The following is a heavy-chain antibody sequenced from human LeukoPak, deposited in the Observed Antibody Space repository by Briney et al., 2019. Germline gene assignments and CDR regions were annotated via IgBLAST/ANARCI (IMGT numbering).Heavy chain of an antibody. CDR3: ARDQGLWVGFWSGYYDL. D-gene: IGHD3-3*01. Sequence: PGGSLRLSCAASGFTFSTYGMHWVRQAPGKGLEGVAVIWNDGSKQYYADSVKGRFTISRDNSKNTLYLQMNSLRAEDTAVYYCARDQGLWVGFWSGYYDLWGQGTLVTVSS. J-gene: IGHJ4*02. CDR2: IWNDGSKQ. V-gene: IGHV3-33*01. CDR1: GFTFSTYG.